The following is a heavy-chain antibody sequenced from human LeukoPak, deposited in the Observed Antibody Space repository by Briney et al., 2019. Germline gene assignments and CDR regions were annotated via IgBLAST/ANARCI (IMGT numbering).Heavy chain of an antibody. CDR3: ARDLSEYGWFGELYY. CDR2: IYSGGST. V-gene: IGHV3-66*01. CDR1: GFTVSSNY. J-gene: IGHJ4*02. D-gene: IGHD3-10*01. Sequence: GGSLRLSCAASGFTVSSNYMSWVRQAPGKGLEWVSTIYSGGSTYYADSVKGRFTISRDNSKNTLYLQMNSLRAEDTAVYYCARDLSEYGWFGELYYWGQGTLVTVSS.